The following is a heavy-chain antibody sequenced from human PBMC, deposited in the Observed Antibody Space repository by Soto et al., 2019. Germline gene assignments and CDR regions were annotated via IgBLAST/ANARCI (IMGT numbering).Heavy chain of an antibody. Sequence: QVQLVESGGGVVQPGRSLRLSCAASGFTFSSYGIHWVRQAPGKGLEWVAVISYDGSNKYYADSVKGRFTISRDNSKNTLYLQMNSLRAEDTAVYYCAKAPRGSVYPNNWGPGTLVTVSS. CDR3: AKAPRGSVYPNN. D-gene: IGHD3-16*01. CDR2: ISYDGSNK. CDR1: GFTFSSYG. J-gene: IGHJ4*02. V-gene: IGHV3-30*18.